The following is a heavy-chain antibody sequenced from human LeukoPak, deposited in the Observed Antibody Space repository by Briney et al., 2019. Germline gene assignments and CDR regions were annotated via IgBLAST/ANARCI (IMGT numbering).Heavy chain of an antibody. CDR1: GDSVSSNTAA. V-gene: IGHV6-1*01. D-gene: IGHD6-13*01. CDR2: TYYRSKWYN. J-gene: IGHJ4*02. Sequence: SQTLSLTCGISGDSVSSNTAAWNWIRQSPSRGLEWLGRTYYRSKWYNNYAVSVKSRITINSDSSKNQVSLQLSSVTAADTAVYYCAIGSSIAAAGSYYFDYWGQGTLVTVSS. CDR3: AIGSSIAAAGSYYFDY.